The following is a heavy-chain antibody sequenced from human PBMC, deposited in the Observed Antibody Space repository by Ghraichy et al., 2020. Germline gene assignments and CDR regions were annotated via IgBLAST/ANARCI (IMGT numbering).Heavy chain of an antibody. CDR3: ARNGNPAAGTFDFDY. V-gene: IGHV2-70*11. J-gene: IGHJ4*02. CDR1: GFSLSTSGMC. Sequence: SGPTLVKPTQTLTLTCTFSGFSLSTSGMCVSWIRQPPGKALEWLARIDWDDDKYYSTSLKTRLTISKDTSKNQVVLTMTNMDPVDTATYYCARNGNPAAGTFDFDYWGQGTLVTVSS. CDR2: IDWDDDK. D-gene: IGHD6-13*01.